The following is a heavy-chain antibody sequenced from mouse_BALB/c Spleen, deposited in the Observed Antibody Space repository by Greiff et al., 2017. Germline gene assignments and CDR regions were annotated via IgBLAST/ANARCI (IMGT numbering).Heavy chain of an antibody. CDR1: GYTFSSYW. J-gene: IGHJ2*01. V-gene: IGHV1-9*01. CDR2: ILPGSGST. Sequence: QVQLQQSGAELMKPGASVKISCKATGYTFSSYWIEWVKQRPGHGLEWIGEILPGSGSTNYNEKFKGKATFTADTSSNTAYMQLSSLTSEDSAVYYCARWEARALLDYWGQGTTLTVSS. CDR3: ARWEARALLDY. D-gene: IGHD3-1*01.